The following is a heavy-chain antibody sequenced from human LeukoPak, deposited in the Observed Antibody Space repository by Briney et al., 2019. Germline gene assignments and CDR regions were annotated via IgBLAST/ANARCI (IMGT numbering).Heavy chain of an antibody. CDR1: GGFFSDYY. CDR3: ASHYSSGSYRYTGSFDS. Sequence: PSETLSLTCAVYGGFFSDYYWSWISQPPGKGLEWIGEINHSGTTNYSPSLKSRVSISVDTSKNQFSLKLNSVTAADAAMYYCASHYSSGSYRYTGSFDSWGQGMLVNVSS. J-gene: IGHJ4*02. CDR2: INHSGTT. V-gene: IGHV4-34*01. D-gene: IGHD3-16*02.